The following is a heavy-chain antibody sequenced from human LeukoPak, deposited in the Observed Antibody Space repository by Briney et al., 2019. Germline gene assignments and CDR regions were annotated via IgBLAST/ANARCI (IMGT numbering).Heavy chain of an antibody. CDR1: GGSISSYY. J-gene: IGHJ4*01. Sequence: SETLSLTCTVSGGSISSYYWSWIRQPAGKGLEWIGRIHTSGSTNYSPSLKSRVTMSVDTSKNQLSLNLKSVTAADTAVYYCARDRDVDDFDSWGHGTLVTVSS. CDR3: ARDRDVDDFDS. D-gene: IGHD2-15*01. CDR2: IHTSGST. V-gene: IGHV4-4*07.